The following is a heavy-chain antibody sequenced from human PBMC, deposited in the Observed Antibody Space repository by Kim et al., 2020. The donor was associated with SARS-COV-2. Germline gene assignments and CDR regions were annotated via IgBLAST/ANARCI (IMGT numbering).Heavy chain of an antibody. Sequence: GGSLRLSCAASGFTFSSYGMSWVRQAPGKGLEWVSGISRGGGSTYYADSVKGRFTISRDNSKNTLYLQMNSLRAEDTAVYYCAKDVTFLEWLTYNYGMDVGGQGPTVTVSS. CDR2: ISRGGGST. CDR3: AKDVTFLEWLTYNYGMDV. J-gene: IGHJ6*02. CDR1: GFTFSSYG. D-gene: IGHD3-3*02. V-gene: IGHV3-23*01.